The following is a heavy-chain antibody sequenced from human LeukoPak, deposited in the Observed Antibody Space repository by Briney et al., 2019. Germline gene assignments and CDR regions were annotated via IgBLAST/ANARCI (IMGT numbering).Heavy chain of an antibody. D-gene: IGHD3-16*01. CDR3: ARVGGGYYYYYGMDV. J-gene: IGHJ6*02. CDR1: GFSFSNYW. Sequence: GGSLRLSCAASGFSFSNYWMHWVRNIPGKGLVWVSHINSDGSYIKYADSVKGRFTISRDNAKKTLYLQMDSLRGEDTAVYFCARVGGGYYYYYGMDVWGQGTTVTVSS. V-gene: IGHV3-74*01. CDR2: INSDGSYI.